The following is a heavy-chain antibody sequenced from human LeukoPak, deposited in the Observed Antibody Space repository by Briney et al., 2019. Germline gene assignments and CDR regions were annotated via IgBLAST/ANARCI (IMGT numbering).Heavy chain of an antibody. CDR3: ARRAGAYSHPYDY. J-gene: IGHJ4*02. CDR1: GFTVSSNS. CDR2: IYSDNT. D-gene: IGHD4/OR15-4a*01. V-gene: IGHV3-53*01. Sequence: GGSLRLSCTVSGFTVSSNSMSWARQAPGKGLEWVSFIYSDNTHYSDSVKGRFTISRDNSKNTLYLQMNSLRAEDTAVYYCARRAGAYSHPYDYWGQGTRVTVSS.